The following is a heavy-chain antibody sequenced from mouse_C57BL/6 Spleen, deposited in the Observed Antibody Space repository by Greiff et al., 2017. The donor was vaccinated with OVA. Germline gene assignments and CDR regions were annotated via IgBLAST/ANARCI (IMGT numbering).Heavy chain of an antibody. CDR2: INPGSGGT. CDR3: ARGYDYDRYFDV. CDR1: GYAFTNYL. J-gene: IGHJ1*03. V-gene: IGHV1-54*01. D-gene: IGHD2-4*01. Sequence: QVHVKQSGAELVRPGTSVKVSCKASGYAFTNYLIEWVKQRPGQGLEWIGVINPGSGGTNYNEKFKGKATLTADKSSSTAYMQLSSLTSEDSAVYFCARGYDYDRYFDVWGTGTTVTVSA.